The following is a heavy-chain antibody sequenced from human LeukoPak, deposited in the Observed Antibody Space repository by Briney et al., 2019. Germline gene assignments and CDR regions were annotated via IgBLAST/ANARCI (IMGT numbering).Heavy chain of an antibody. CDR3: ARERPYGLQTYFDY. V-gene: IGHV6-1*01. CDR2: TYYRSEWYN. D-gene: IGHD3-10*01. Sequence: SQTLSLTCAISGDSVSRNSATWNWIRQSPSRGLEWLGRTYYRSEWYNDYAVSVKSRITINPDTSKNQFSLQLNSVTPEDTAVYYCARERPYGLQTYFDYWGQGTLVTVSS. J-gene: IGHJ4*02. CDR1: GDSVSRNSAT.